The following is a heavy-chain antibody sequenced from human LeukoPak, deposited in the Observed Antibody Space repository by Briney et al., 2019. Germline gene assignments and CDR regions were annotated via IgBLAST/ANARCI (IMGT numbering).Heavy chain of an antibody. D-gene: IGHD2-8*01. CDR3: AKSCTNGVCYFGY. CDR1: GFTFSSYW. V-gene: IGHV3-74*01. CDR2: INSDVSST. J-gene: IGHJ4*02. Sequence: GGSLRLSCAASGFTFSSYWMHWVRQAPGKGLVWVSRINSDVSSTSYADSVKGRFTIPRDNAKNTLYLQMNSLRAEDTAVYYCAKSCTNGVCYFGYWGQGTLVTVSS.